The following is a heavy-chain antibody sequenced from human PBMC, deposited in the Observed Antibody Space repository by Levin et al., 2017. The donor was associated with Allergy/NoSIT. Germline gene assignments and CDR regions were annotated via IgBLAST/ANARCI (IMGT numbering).Heavy chain of an antibody. CDR2: IVDTVHGATP. CDR1: GFTFTNAW. J-gene: IGHJ4*02. CDR3: TTGFISDGTCPNAGCPGKD. Sequence: GGSLRLSCAASGFTFTNAWMSWVRQAPGMGLEWVGRIVDTVHGATPQYAAPVKGRFTISRDDSTNTLYLQMNSLKIEDTAVYYCTTGFISDGTCPNAGCPGKDWGQGTLVTVSS. D-gene: IGHD2-15*01. V-gene: IGHV3-15*04.